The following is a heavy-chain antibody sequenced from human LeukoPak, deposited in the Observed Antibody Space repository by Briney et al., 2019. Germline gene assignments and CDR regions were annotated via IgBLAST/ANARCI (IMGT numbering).Heavy chain of an antibody. J-gene: IGHJ4*02. CDR3: ATDLEFPFDY. Sequence: KSSETLSLTCAVYGGSFSGYYWSWIRQPPGKGLEWIGEINHSGSTNYNPSLKSRVTISVDTSKNQFSLKLSSVTAADTAVYYCATDLEFPFDYWGQGTLVTVSS. V-gene: IGHV4-34*01. CDR2: INHSGST. CDR1: GGSFSGYY. D-gene: IGHD1-1*01.